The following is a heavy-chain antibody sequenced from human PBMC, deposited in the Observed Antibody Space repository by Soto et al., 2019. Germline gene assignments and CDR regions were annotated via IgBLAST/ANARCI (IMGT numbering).Heavy chain of an antibody. Sequence: XGTLSLTCTVSGGSISSSYWSWIRQPPGKGLEWLAYIYDDGSANYNPSLKSRATISLDMSKNQFSLKLTSVTAADTAVYYCARDKYCSGGSCRKNCFDPWGQGTLVTVSS. CDR3: ARDKYCSGGSCRKNCFDP. V-gene: IGHV4-59*01. CDR2: IYDDGSA. D-gene: IGHD2-15*01. CDR1: GGSISSSY. J-gene: IGHJ5*02.